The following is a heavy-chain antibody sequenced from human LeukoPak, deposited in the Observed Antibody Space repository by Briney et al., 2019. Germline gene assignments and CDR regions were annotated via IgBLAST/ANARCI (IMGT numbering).Heavy chain of an antibody. D-gene: IGHD6-19*01. Sequence: ASVKVSRKTSGYTFTGYFIHWVRQAPGQGLEWMGWINPDSGGTNFAQKFQGRVTVSRDTSISTAYMELSRLRSDDTAVYYCAKESHGWYFDYWGQGTLVTVSS. J-gene: IGHJ4*02. V-gene: IGHV1-2*02. CDR2: INPDSGGT. CDR1: GYTFTGYF. CDR3: AKESHGWYFDY.